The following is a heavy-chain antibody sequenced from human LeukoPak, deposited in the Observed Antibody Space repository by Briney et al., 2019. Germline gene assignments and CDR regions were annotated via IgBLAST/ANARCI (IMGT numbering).Heavy chain of an antibody. J-gene: IGHJ4*02. CDR2: VWNDGTTK. D-gene: IGHD3-10*01. V-gene: IGHV3-33*01. Sequence: GTSLRLSCAASGFTFVRRENDMHWVRQAPGKGREWVAVVWNDGTTKAYEGSVRGRFTVSRDNSRHTVYLHINSLRDEDSAVYYCASGPWCGSGSWGYWGRGTLVIVSS. CDR1: GFTFVRREND. CDR3: ASGPWCGSGSWGY.